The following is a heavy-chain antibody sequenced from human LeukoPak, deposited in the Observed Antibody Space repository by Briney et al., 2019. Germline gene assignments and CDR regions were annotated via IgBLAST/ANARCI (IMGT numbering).Heavy chain of an antibody. CDR2: VRNDGSNE. CDR3: AKESDSGYHSEGPKT. D-gene: IGHD5-12*01. J-gene: IGHJ5*02. V-gene: IGHV3-30*02. CDR1: GFVLSDYG. Sequence: GGSLRLSCTASGFVLSDYGMHWVRQAPGKGLEWVAFVRNDGSNEYYVGSVKGRFTKSRDKSKNTLYLQMNSLRAEDTAVYSCAKESDSGYHSEGPKTWGLGTLVTVSS.